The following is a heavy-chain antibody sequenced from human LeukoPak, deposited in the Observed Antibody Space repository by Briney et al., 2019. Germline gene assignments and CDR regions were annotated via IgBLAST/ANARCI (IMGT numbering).Heavy chain of an antibody. CDR1: GYTFTGYY. CDR2: INPNNGGT. J-gene: IGHJ6*03. CDR3: ARDGMVRARTVYYYYYMDV. Sequence: ASVKVSCKASGYTFTGYYMHWVRQTPGQGLEWMGWINPNNGGTNYAQKFQGRVTITRDTSISTAYMELSRLRSDDTAVYYCARDGMVRARTVYYYYYMDVWGKGTTVTVSS. D-gene: IGHD3-10*01. V-gene: IGHV1-2*02.